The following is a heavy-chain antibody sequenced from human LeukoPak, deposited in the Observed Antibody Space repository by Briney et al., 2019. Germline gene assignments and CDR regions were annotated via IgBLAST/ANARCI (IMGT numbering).Heavy chain of an antibody. CDR1: GFTFSSYS. CDR2: ISSSSSYI. D-gene: IGHD3-10*01. J-gene: IGHJ6*03. Sequence: PGGSLRLSCAASGFTFSSYSMNWVRQAPGKGLEWVLSISSSSSYIYYADSVKGRFTISRDNAKNSLYLQMNSLRAEDTAVYYCARDRFGYYYMDVWGKGTTVTVSS. V-gene: IGHV3-21*01. CDR3: ARDRFGYYYMDV.